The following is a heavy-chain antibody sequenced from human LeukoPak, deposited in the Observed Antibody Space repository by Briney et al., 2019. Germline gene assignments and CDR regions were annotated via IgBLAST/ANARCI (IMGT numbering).Heavy chain of an antibody. CDR1: GYSFSSYW. V-gene: IGHV5-51*01. Sequence: PGESLKISCKGSGYSFSSYWIGWVRQMPGKGLEWIGIIYPGDSNTRYSPSFQGQVTTSANKSISTASLKWSSPKTSDTARDYCARQYNSEYSHFDYWGQGTLVTVSS. CDR2: IYPGDSNT. J-gene: IGHJ4*02. D-gene: IGHD2/OR15-2a*01. CDR3: ARQYNSEYSHFDY.